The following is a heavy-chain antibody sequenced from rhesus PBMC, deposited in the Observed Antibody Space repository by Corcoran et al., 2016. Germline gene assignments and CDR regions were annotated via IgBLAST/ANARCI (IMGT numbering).Heavy chain of an antibody. CDR1: GFSISTSGMG. V-gene: IGHV2-174*01. J-gene: IGHJ4*01. Sequence: QVTLKESGPALVKPTQTLTLTCPFSGFSISTSGMGVGWSRQPPGKALEWLALIYWDDDKYYSTSLKSRLTISKDTSKNQVVLTMTNMDPVDTATYYCVRRRVDAIQGFDYWGQGVLVTVSS. CDR3: VRRRVDAIQGFDY. D-gene: IGHD4-23*01. CDR2: IYWDDDK.